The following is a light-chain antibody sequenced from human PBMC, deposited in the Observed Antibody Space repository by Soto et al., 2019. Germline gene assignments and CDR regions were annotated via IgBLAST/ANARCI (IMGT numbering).Light chain of an antibody. CDR1: QNIRTC. J-gene: IGKJ1*01. CDR3: QQSYGNPPT. V-gene: IGKV1-39*01. Sequence: DIQMTQSPLYLSASVGDRVTVTCRASQNIRTCLNWYQEKKGRAPKILIHDASSLQSGVPSRFSGSGSGTDFTLTISSLQPEDFETYYCQQSYGNPPTFGQGTKVDIK. CDR2: DAS.